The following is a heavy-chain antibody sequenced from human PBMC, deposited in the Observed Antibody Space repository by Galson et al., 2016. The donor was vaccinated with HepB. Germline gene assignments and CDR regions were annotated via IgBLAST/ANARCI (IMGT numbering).Heavy chain of an antibody. Sequence: SLRLSCAASGFTFSNACMNWVRQAPGKGLEWVGRIKSKTDGGTTDYAALVKGRFTIPRDDSKNTLYLQMNSLKTEDTAVYYCTTDWNLTFGGVIAPPGAFDIWGQGTMVTVSS. V-gene: IGHV3-15*01. J-gene: IGHJ3*02. CDR1: GFTFSNAC. CDR3: TTDWNLTFGGVIAPPGAFDI. D-gene: IGHD3-16*02. CDR2: IKSKTDGGTT.